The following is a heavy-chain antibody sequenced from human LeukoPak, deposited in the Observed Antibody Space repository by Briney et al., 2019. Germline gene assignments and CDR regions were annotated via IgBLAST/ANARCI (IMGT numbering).Heavy chain of an antibody. CDR3: ARGSYYCSGGSCYSDY. D-gene: IGHD2-15*01. CDR1: GGTFSSYA. V-gene: IGHV1-69*04. J-gene: IGHJ4*02. CDR2: IIPILGIA. Sequence: ASVKVSCKASGGTFSSYAISWVRQAPGQGLEWMGRIIPILGIANYAQKFQGRVTITADKSTSTAYMELSSLRSEDTAVYYCARGSYYCSGGSCYSDYWGQGTLVTVSS.